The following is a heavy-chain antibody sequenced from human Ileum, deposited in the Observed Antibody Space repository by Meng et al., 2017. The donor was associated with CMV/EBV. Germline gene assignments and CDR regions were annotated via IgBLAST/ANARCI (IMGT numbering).Heavy chain of an antibody. Sequence: LTCAVSGGSFSSNNWWSWVRQAPGKGLEWIGETHARGTTTCNPYLKSRVTISLDESKNEFSLKLTSVTAADTAVYSCARNGQYSLDSWSQGTLVTVSS. D-gene: IGHD5-18*01. CDR2: THARGTT. V-gene: IGHV4-4*01. CDR3: ARNGQYSLDS. J-gene: IGHJ4*02. CDR1: GGSFSSNNW.